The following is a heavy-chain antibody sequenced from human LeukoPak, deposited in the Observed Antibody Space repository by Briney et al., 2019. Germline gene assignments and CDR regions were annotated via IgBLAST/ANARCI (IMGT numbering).Heavy chain of an antibody. V-gene: IGHV3-21*04. D-gene: IGHD3-22*01. Sequence: GGSLRLSCAASGFTFSSYSMNWVRQAPGKGLEWVSSISSSSSYIYYADSVKGRFTISRDNSKNTLYLQMNSLRAEDTAVYYCAKDLRVVIPTGWFDPWGQGTLVTVSS. CDR1: GFTFSSYS. CDR2: ISSSSSYI. CDR3: AKDLRVVIPTGWFDP. J-gene: IGHJ5*02.